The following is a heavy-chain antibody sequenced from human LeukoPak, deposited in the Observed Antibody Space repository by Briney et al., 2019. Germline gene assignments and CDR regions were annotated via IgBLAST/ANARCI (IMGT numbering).Heavy chain of an antibody. Sequence: QTLSLTCTVSGGSISSGSYYWSWIRQPAGKGLEWIGRIYTSGSTNYNPSLKSRVTMSVDTSKNQFSLKLSSVTAADTAVYYCARDPYYYDSSGSEHAFDIWGQGTMVTVSS. CDR3: ARDPYYYDSSGSEHAFDI. J-gene: IGHJ3*02. D-gene: IGHD3-22*01. CDR1: GGSISSGSYY. CDR2: IYTSGST. V-gene: IGHV4-61*02.